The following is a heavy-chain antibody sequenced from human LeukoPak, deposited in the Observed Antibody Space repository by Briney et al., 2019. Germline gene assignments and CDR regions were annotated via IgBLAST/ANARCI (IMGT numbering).Heavy chain of an antibody. CDR3: ARGQQLDLDY. D-gene: IGHD6-13*01. V-gene: IGHV4-61*01. J-gene: IGHJ4*02. Sequence: SETLSLTCTVSGGSVSSGSYYWGWIRQPPGRGMEWIGYIYYSGSTNYNPSLKSRVTISVDTSKNQFSLKLSSVTAADTAVYYCARGQQLDLDYWGQGTLVTVSS. CDR1: GGSVSSGSYY. CDR2: IYYSGST.